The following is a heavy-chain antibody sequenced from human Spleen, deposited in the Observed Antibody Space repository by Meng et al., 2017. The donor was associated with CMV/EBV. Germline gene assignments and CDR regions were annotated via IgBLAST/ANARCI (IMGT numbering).Heavy chain of an antibody. J-gene: IGHJ6*02. D-gene: IGHD2-2*01. V-gene: IGHV1-18*01. CDR1: GYTFTTYG. CDR2: ISGYNGDT. Sequence: ASVKVSCKASGYTFTTYGVSWVRQALGQGLEWMGWISGYNGDTNYAQKVQGRVTMTTDTSTSTAYMELRSLRSDDTAVYYCARVDIVVVPSTGGMDLWGQGTTVTVSS. CDR3: ARVDIVVVPSTGGMDL.